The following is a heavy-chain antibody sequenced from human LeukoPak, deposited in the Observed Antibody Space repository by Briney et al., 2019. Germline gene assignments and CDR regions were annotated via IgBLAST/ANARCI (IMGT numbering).Heavy chain of an antibody. CDR3: ARAHDDCNIDY. Sequence: GGSLRLSCAASGFTFSSYSMNWVRQAPGKGLEWVSSISSSSSYIYYADPVKGRFTISRDNAKNSLYLQMNSLRAEDTAVYYCARAHDDCNIDYWGQGTLVTVSS. CDR2: ISSSSSYI. D-gene: IGHD2-21*01. J-gene: IGHJ4*02. V-gene: IGHV3-21*01. CDR1: GFTFSSYS.